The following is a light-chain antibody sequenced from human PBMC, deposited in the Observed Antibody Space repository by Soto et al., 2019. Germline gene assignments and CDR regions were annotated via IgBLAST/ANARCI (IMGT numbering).Light chain of an antibody. V-gene: IGLV2-14*01. J-gene: IGLJ3*02. Sequence: QSVLTQPASVSGSPGQSITISCTGTSSDVGGYNYVSWYQQHPGKAPKVMIYNVSNRPSGVSNRFSGSKSVNTASLTISGLQDEDEADYYCSSYTSSSTWVFGGGTKLTVL. CDR3: SSYTSSSTWV. CDR2: NVS. CDR1: SSDVGGYNY.